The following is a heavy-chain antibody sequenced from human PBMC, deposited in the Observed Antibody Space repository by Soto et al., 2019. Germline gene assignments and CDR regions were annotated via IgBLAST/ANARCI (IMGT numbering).Heavy chain of an antibody. CDR3: AKDYPDYCSGGSCYSSRFDY. CDR2: ISGSGGST. CDR1: GFTFSSYA. D-gene: IGHD2-15*01. Sequence: PGGSLRLSCAASGFTFSSYAMSWVRQAPGKGLEWVSAISGSGGSTYYADSVKGRFTISRDNSKNTLYLQMNSLRAEDTAVYYCAKDYPDYCSGGSCYSSRFDYWGQGTLVTVSS. V-gene: IGHV3-23*01. J-gene: IGHJ4*02.